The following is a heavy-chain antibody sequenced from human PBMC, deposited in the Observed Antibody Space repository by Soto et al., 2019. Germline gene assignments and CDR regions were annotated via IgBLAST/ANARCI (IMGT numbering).Heavy chain of an antibody. Sequence: GGSLRLSCAASGFTFSSYAMSWVRQAPGKGLEWVSAISGSGGSTYYADSVKGRFTISRDNSKNTLYLQMNSLRAEDTAVYYCAKPPTTYSSSWYYDYYYYYGMDVWGQGTTVTVSS. D-gene: IGHD6-13*01. CDR2: ISGSGGST. CDR1: GFTFSSYA. J-gene: IGHJ6*02. CDR3: AKPPTTYSSSWYYDYYYYYGMDV. V-gene: IGHV3-23*01.